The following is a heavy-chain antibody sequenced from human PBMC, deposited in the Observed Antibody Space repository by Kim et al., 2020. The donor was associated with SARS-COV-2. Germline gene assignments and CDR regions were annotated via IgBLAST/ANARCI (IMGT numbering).Heavy chain of an antibody. V-gene: IGHV4-4*07. CDR3: ARSSSPRQGGYYYYMDV. CDR1: GGSISSYY. D-gene: IGHD2-2*01. CDR2: IYTSGST. J-gene: IGHJ6*03. Sequence: SETLSLTCTVSGGSISSYYWSWIRQPAGKGLEWIGRIYTSGSTNYNPSLKSRVTMSVDTSKNQFSLKLSSVTAADTAVYYCARSSSPRQGGYYYYMDVWGKGTTVTVSS.